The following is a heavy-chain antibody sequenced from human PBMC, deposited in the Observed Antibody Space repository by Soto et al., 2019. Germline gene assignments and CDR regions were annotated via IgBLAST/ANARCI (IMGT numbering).Heavy chain of an antibody. Sequence: QVQLVQSGAEVKRPGSSVKVSCKASGDTFSSHTIIAWVRQAPGQGLEWMGRVIPTLDILDYAQRIQDRVTITADTSTSTAYLELTSLTSEDTAIYYCARDEGGYNFGSDYGLDVWGQGTTVTVSS. CDR3: ARDEGGYNFGSDYGLDV. CDR1: GDTFSSHT. J-gene: IGHJ6*02. CDR2: VIPTLDIL. V-gene: IGHV1-69*08. D-gene: IGHD5-18*01.